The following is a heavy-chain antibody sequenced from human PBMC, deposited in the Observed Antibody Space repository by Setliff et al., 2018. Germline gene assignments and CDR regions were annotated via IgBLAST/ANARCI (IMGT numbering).Heavy chain of an antibody. J-gene: IGHJ3*02. D-gene: IGHD3-3*01. CDR2: IYTDGTT. V-gene: IGHV4-61*02. CDR3: ATPGRDDLDSPFEPFDI. Sequence: PSETLSLTCTVSGASLRSGSAYWGWLRQSAGKGLEWLGRIYTDGTTNYSPSVKSRVTISSDTSKNVFSLRMSSVTAADTAVYYCATPGRDDLDSPFEPFDIWGQGTMVTVS. CDR1: GASLRSGSAY.